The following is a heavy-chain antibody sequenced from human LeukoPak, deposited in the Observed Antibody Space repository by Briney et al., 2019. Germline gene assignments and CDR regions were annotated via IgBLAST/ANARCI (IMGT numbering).Heavy chain of an antibody. CDR2: IYYSGST. CDR1: GGSISRYY. J-gene: IGHJ4*01. V-gene: IGHV4-59*12. D-gene: IGHD6-6*01. CDR3: ARAWISARLFDY. Sequence: SETLSLTCTVSGGSISRYYWGWIRQPPGKGPDWIGYIYYSGSTYYNPSLQSRVTISVDTSKNQFSLNLSSVTAADTAVYYCARAWISARLFDYWGHGTLVTVSS.